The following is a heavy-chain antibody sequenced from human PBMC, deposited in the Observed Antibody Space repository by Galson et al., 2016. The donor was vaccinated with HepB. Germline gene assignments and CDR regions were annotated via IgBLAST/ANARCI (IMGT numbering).Heavy chain of an antibody. V-gene: IGHV3-30-3*01. J-gene: IGHJ4*02. CDR3: VRDIGSWVVYEFYFDY. Sequence: SLRLSCAASGFTFSRYAMHWVRQAPGKGLEWVALISYDGSNNYYADSVKGRFTISRDNSKSTLYLQMNSLRPEDTAVYYCVRDIGSWVVYEFYFDYWGQGTLVTVSS. D-gene: IGHD2-8*02. CDR1: GFTFSRYA. CDR2: ISYDGSNN.